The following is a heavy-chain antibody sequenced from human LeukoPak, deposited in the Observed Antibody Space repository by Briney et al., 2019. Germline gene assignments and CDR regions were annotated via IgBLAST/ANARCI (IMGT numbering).Heavy chain of an antibody. D-gene: IGHD2-15*01. J-gene: IGHJ5*02. CDR2: ISGSGAYT. Sequence: GGSLRLSCAASGFTFSSYAMSWVRQAPGKGLEWVAGISGSGAYTYYADSVKGRFTISRDNPENTLYLQMNSLRAEDTAVYYCAKGGCSGGTCYSTSWGQGTLVTVSS. V-gene: IGHV3-23*01. CDR1: GFTFSSYA. CDR3: AKGGCSGGTCYSTS.